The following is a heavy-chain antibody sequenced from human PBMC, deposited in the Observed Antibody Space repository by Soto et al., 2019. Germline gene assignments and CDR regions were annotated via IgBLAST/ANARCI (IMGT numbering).Heavy chain of an antibody. J-gene: IGHJ4*02. CDR3: ARDQWELRYFDY. CDR1: GFTFSSYA. CDR2: ISYDGSNK. D-gene: IGHD1-26*01. V-gene: IGHV3-30-3*01. Sequence: QVQLVESGGGVVQPGRSLRLSCAASGFTFSSYAMHWVRQAPGKGLEWVALISYDGSNKYYADSVKGRFTISRDNSKNTLYLQMNSLRAEDTAVYYCARDQWELRYFDYWGQGTLVTVSS.